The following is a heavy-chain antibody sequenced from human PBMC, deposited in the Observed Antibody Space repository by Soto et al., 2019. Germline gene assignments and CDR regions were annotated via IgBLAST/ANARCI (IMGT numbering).Heavy chain of an antibody. CDR1: GYTFTSYY. Sequence: GASVKVSCKASGYTFTSYYMHWVRQAPGQGLEWMGIINPSGGSTSYAQKFQGRVTMTRDTSTSTVYMELSSLRSEDTAVYYCARERITMIVVVSNAFDIWGQGTMVTVSS. V-gene: IGHV1-46*01. CDR2: INPSGGST. D-gene: IGHD3-22*01. CDR3: ARERITMIVVVSNAFDI. J-gene: IGHJ3*02.